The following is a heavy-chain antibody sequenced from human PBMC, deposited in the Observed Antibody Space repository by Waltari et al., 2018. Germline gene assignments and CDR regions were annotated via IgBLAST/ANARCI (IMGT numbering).Heavy chain of an antibody. Sequence: EVQLVESGGGLVKPGGSLRLSCAASGFTFSRYSMHWVRQAPGKWLELVSSMSSSSMYIYYADSVKGRFTISRDNAKNSLYLQMNSLIAEDTAVYYCARGGNSARSDYWGQGTLVTVSS. CDR3: ARGGNSARSDY. J-gene: IGHJ4*02. CDR2: MSSSSMYI. D-gene: IGHD2-21*02. V-gene: IGHV3-21*01. CDR1: GFTFSRYS.